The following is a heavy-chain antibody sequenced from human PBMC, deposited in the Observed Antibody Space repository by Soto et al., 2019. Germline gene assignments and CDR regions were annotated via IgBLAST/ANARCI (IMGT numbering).Heavy chain of an antibody. CDR1: GFSLTSAKMG. Sequence: QVTLKESGPVLVKPTETLTLTCTVSGFSLTSAKMGVSWIRQPPGKALEWLAHIFSNDEKSYSTSLKSRLTTPQETPRNPGVLFKTPKGPGGTTTYFWGRGWYTRGGGGGGDYWGQGTLVTVSS. D-gene: IGHD6-13*01. CDR3: GRGWYTRGGGGGGDY. J-gene: IGHJ4*02. CDR2: IFSNDEK. V-gene: IGHV2-26*01.